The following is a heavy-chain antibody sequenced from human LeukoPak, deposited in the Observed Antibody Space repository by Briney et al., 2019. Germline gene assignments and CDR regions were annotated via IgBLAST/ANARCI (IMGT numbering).Heavy chain of an antibody. CDR3: ARTRDGYIPNCFDP. V-gene: IGHV7-4-1*02. J-gene: IGHJ5*02. Sequence: ASVKVSCKASGYTFTSYAMNWVRQAPGQGLEWMGWINTNTGNPTYAQGFTGRFVFSLGTSVSAAYLQISSLKAEDTAVYYCARTRDGYIPNCFDPWGQGTLVTVSS. CDR2: INTNTGNP. CDR1: GYTFTSYA. D-gene: IGHD5-24*01.